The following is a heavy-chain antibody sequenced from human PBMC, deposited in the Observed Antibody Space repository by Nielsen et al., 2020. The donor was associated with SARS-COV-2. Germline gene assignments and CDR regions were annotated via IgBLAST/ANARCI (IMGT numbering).Heavy chain of an antibody. Sequence: GESLKISCAASGFTFSNTAMSWVRLAPGKGLEWVANIKRDGSEKHYVDSVKGRFTVSRDNAKNSLFLQMNSVRADDTAVYYCVREWGYWGLGTLVTVSS. V-gene: IGHV3-7*01. D-gene: IGHD1-26*01. CDR1: GFTFSNTA. J-gene: IGHJ4*02. CDR2: IKRDGSEK. CDR3: VREWGY.